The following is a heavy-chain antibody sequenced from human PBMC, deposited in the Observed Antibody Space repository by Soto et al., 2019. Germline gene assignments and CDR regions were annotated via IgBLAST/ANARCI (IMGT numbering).Heavy chain of an antibody. J-gene: IGHJ5*02. D-gene: IGHD6-13*01. CDR3: ARGSHIAAAGTSKNWFDP. CDR1: GGTFSSYA. V-gene: IGHV1-69*13. Sequence: GASVKVSCKASGGTFSSYAISWVRQAPGQGLEWMGGIIPIFGTANYAQKFQGRVTITADESTSTAYMELSSLRSEDTAVYYCARGSHIAAAGTSKNWFDPWGQGALVTVSS. CDR2: IIPIFGTA.